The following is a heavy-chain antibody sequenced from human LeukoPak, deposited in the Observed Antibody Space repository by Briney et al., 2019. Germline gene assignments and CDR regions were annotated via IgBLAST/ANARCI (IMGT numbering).Heavy chain of an antibody. CDR3: ARDGGADFWSGYYTSTPNWYFDL. CDR1: GFAFSSYA. V-gene: IGHV3-64*01. CDR2: ISSDGGSK. J-gene: IGHJ2*01. D-gene: IGHD3-3*01. Sequence: PGGSLRLSCAASGFAFSSYAMHWVRQAPGKGLEYVSAISSDGGSKYYANSVKGRFAISRDNSKNTLYLQMGSLRAEDMAVYYCARDGGADFWSGYYTSTPNWYFDLWGRGTLVTVSS.